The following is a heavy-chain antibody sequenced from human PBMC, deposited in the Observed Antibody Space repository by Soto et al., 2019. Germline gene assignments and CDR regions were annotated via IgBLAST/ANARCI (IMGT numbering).Heavy chain of an antibody. CDR2: IYDSGST. D-gene: IGHD7-27*01. J-gene: IGHJ4*02. CDR1: GGSISSGGYY. V-gene: IGHV4-31*03. CDR3: ASDSRQTGEMGGYYFDY. Sequence: QVQLQESGPGLVKPSQTLSLTCTVSGGSISSGGYYWSWIRQHPGKGLEWIGYIYDSGSTYYNPSLKSRGTISVDTSKNQFSLQLSSVTAADTAVYYCASDSRQTGEMGGYYFDYWGQGTLVTVSS.